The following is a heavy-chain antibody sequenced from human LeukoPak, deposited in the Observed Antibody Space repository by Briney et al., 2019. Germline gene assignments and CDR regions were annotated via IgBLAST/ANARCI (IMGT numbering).Heavy chain of an antibody. CDR2: IYYSGST. J-gene: IGHJ4*02. D-gene: IGHD3-22*01. CDR1: GASISSGGYY. CDR3: ARGFPYSSGYPYSFDH. Sequence: MPSETLSLTCTVSGASISSGGYYWSWIRQHPGKGLEWIGYIYYSGSTYYNPSLNSRVTISGDTSKNQFSLKLSSVTAADTAVYYCARGFPYSSGYPYSFDHWGQGTLVTVSS. V-gene: IGHV4-31*03.